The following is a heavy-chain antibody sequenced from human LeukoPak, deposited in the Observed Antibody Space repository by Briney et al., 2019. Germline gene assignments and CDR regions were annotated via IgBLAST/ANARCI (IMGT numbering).Heavy chain of an antibody. CDR3: ARSHGSGDVWDWFDP. CDR2: INPNSGGT. V-gene: IGHV1-2*02. CDR1: GYTFTGYY. J-gene: IGHJ5*02. Sequence: ASVKVSCKASGYTFTGYYMHWVRQAPGQGLEWMGWINPNSGGTNYAQKFQGRVTMTRDTSISTAYMELSRLRSDDTAVYYCARSHGSGDVWDWFDPWGQGTLVTVSS. D-gene: IGHD3-10*01.